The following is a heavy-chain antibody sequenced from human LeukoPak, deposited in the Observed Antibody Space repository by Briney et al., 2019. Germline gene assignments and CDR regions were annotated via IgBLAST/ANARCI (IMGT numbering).Heavy chain of an antibody. V-gene: IGHV3-23*01. J-gene: IGHJ4*02. Sequence: GGSLRLSCAASEFTFSSYAMSWVRQAPGKGLEWVSAISGSGGSTYYADSVKGRFTISRDNSKNTLYLQMNSLRAEDTAVYYCAKGRKQLVTYYFDYWGQGTLVTVSS. CDR3: AKGRKQLVTYYFDY. D-gene: IGHD6-6*01. CDR1: EFTFSSYA. CDR2: ISGSGGST.